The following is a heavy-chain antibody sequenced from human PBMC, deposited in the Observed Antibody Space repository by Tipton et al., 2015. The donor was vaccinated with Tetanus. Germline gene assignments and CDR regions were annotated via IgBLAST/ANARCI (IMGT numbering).Heavy chain of an antibody. J-gene: IGHJ4*02. CDR3: AKDAGKRQYYFDH. V-gene: IGHV3-23*01. D-gene: IGHD6-25*01. CDR1: GFDFGRYA. CDR2: ITISGATT. Sequence: SLRLSCAASGFDFGRYAMSWVRQSPEKGLEWVSAITISGATTYYADSVKGHFTISRDMSDNTLFLQMNSLRADDTALYYCAKDAGKRQYYFDHWGQGTLVIVSS.